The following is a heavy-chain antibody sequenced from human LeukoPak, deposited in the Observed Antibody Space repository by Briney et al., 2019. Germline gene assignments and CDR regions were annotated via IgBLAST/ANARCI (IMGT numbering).Heavy chain of an antibody. D-gene: IGHD3-16*01. CDR2: INYSGST. CDR3: ARVGRGDHTWGSYSFDY. CDR1: GGSINAYY. J-gene: IGHJ4*02. V-gene: IGHV4-59*01. Sequence: SETLSLTCTVSGGSINAYYWSWIRQPPGKGLEWIGYINYSGSTNYNPSLKSRVTISLGTSNNHFSLKLTSVTAADTAVYYCARVGRGDHTWGSYSFDYWGQGTLVTVSS.